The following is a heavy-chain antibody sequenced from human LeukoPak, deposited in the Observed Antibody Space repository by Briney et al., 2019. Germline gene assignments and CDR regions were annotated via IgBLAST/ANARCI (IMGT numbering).Heavy chain of an antibody. CDR2: IRSKANSYAT. D-gene: IGHD1-26*01. V-gene: IGHV3-73*01. J-gene: IGHJ4*02. Sequence: GGSLRLSCAASGFTFSGSAMHWVRQASGKGLEWVGRIRSKANSYATAYAASVKGRFTISRDDSKNTAYLQMNSLRAEDTAVYYCAKGDTTWELPHDDWGQGTLVTVSS. CDR1: GFTFSGSA. CDR3: AKGDTTWELPHDD.